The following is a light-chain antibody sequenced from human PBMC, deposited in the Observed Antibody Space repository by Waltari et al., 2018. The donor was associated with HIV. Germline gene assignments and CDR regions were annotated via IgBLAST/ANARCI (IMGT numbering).Light chain of an antibody. CDR2: WAS. V-gene: IGKV4-1*01. CDR3: QQYFTSPYN. CDR1: QSVLNTSNKRNS. J-gene: IGKJ2*01. Sequence: DIVMTKSPASLAVSLGEGATISCKSGQSVLNTSNKRNSLAWYQQKPGQSPKWLIYWASTRESGVPVRFSGSGSGTDFTLTISSLQAEDVAVYYCQQYFTSPYNFGQGTKLEIK.